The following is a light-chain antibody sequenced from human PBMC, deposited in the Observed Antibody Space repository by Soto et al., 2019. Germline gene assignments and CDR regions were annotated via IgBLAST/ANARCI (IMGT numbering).Light chain of an antibody. V-gene: IGKV3-15*01. J-gene: IGKJ1*01. CDR1: QSISDN. Sequence: EIVMTQSPATLSVSPGERATLSCRASQSISDNLAWYQQKPGQAPRLLIYGASTGATSIPARFSGSGSGTEFTLTISSLQSEDFAVYYCQQFRNWPWTFGQGTKVDIK. CDR2: GAS. CDR3: QQFRNWPWT.